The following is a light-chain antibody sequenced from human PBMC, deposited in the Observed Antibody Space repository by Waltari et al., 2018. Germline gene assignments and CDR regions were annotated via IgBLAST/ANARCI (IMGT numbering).Light chain of an antibody. CDR1: RSDVGGYNY. CDR2: DVS. V-gene: IGLV2-11*01. CDR3: CSYAGSYTLWV. Sequence: QSALTQPRSVSGSPGQSVTISCPGTRSDVGGYNYVSWYQQHPGKAPKLMIYDVSKRPSGVPDRFSGSKSGNTASLTISGLQAEDEADYYCCSYAGSYTLWVFGGGTKLTVL. J-gene: IGLJ3*02.